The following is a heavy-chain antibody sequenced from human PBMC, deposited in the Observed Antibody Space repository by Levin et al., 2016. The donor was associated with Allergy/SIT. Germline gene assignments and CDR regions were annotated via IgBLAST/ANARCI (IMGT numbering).Heavy chain of an antibody. CDR1: GFTFSSYA. CDR2: ISYDGSNK. J-gene: IGHJ6*02. D-gene: IGHD2-2*01. V-gene: IGHV3-30-3*01. Sequence: GESLKISCAASGFTFSSYAMHWVRQAPGKGLEWVAVISYDGSNKYYADSVKGRFTISRDNSKNTLYLQMNSLRAEDTAVYYCARLGYCSSTSCHALLVPLLGMDVWGQGTTVTVSS. CDR3: ARLGYCSSTSCHALLVPLLGMDV.